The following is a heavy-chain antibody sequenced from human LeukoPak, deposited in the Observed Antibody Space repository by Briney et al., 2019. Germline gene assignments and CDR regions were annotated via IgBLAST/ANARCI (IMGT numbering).Heavy chain of an antibody. J-gene: IGHJ4*02. CDR2: IIPILGIA. CDR1: GGTFSSYT. V-gene: IGHV1-69*04. CDR3: AREAPYYDFWSGYYTLVY. Sequence: ASVKVSCKASGGTFSSYTISWVRQAPGQGLEWMGRIIPILGIANYAQKFQGRVTITADKSTSTAYMELSSLRSEDTAVYYCAREAPYYDFWSGYYTLVYWGQGTLVTVSS. D-gene: IGHD3-3*01.